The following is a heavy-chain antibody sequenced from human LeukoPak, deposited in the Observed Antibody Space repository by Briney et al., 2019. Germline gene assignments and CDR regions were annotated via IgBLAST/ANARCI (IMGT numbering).Heavy chain of an antibody. CDR1: GYTFSSFA. CDR2: ISYDGTYK. J-gene: IGHJ4*02. V-gene: IGHV3-30*01. CDR3: GGRYWDY. D-gene: IGHD3-16*02. Sequence: GGSLRLSCAASGYTFSSFAIHWVRQAPGKGLEWVAVISYDGTYKYYADSVKGRFTISRDNSKNTLYLQMNSLRAEDTAVYYCGGRYWDYWGQGTLVTVSS.